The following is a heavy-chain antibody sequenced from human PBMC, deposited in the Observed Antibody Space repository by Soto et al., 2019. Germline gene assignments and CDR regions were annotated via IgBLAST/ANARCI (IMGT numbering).Heavy chain of an antibody. J-gene: IGHJ4*02. CDR3: ATGAAYCGGDCYSGLDY. Sequence: QLQLQESGSGLVKPSQTLSLTCAVSGGSISSGGYSWSWIRQPPGKGLEWIGYIYHSGSTYYNPSLKSRVTISVDRSKNQFSLKLSSVTAADTAVYYCATGAAYCGGDCYSGLDYWGQGTLVTVSS. V-gene: IGHV4-30-2*01. CDR2: IYHSGST. D-gene: IGHD2-21*02. CDR1: GGSISSGGYS.